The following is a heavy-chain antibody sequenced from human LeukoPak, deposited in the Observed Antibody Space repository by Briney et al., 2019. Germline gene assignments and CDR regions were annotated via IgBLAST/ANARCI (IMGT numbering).Heavy chain of an antibody. D-gene: IGHD3-22*01. CDR2: ISGSGGST. Sequence: GGSLRLSCAASGFTFSSYAMSWVRQAPGKGLEGVSAISGSGGSTYYADSVKGRFTISRDNSKNTLYLQMNSLRAEDTAVYYCAKDGAYYDSRLFDYWGQGTLVTVSS. V-gene: IGHV3-23*01. CDR1: GFTFSSYA. CDR3: AKDGAYYDSRLFDY. J-gene: IGHJ4*02.